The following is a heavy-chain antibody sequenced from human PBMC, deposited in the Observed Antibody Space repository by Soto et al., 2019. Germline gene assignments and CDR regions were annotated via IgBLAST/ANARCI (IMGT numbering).Heavy chain of an antibody. Sequence: EVQLLESGGGLVQPGESLRLSCASSGFTFNNYGMSWVRQAPGKGLEWVSAISGSGGTTYYADSVRGRFTISRDSAKNTLYLEMNSLRVEDLALYFCAKDHRDWGQGTLVTVSS. CDR2: ISGSGGTT. CDR3: AKDHRD. J-gene: IGHJ4*02. V-gene: IGHV3-23*01. CDR1: GFTFNNYG.